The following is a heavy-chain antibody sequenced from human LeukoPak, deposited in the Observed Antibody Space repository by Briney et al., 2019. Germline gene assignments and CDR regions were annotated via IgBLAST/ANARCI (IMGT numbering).Heavy chain of an antibody. CDR2: ISSSSAYI. J-gene: IGHJ4*02. D-gene: IGHD6-19*01. CDR3: ATSSIALAGTVDY. Sequence: PAGSLRLSCAASGFTFSSYIMNWVRQAPGKGPEWVSSISSSSAYIYYADSVKGRFTISRDNAKSSLFLQMNSLRDEDTAVYYCATSSIALAGTVDYWGQGTLVTVSS. CDR1: GFTFSSYI. V-gene: IGHV3-21*01.